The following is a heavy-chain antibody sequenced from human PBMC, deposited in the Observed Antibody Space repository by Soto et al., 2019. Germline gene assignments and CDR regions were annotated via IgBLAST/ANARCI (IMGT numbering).Heavy chain of an antibody. V-gene: IGHV1-69*12. Sequence: QVQLVQSGAEVKKPGSSVKVSCKASGGTFSSYAISWVRQAPGQGLEWMGGIIPLFGTANYAQKFKGRVTITADESTSTAYMELSSLRPEDTAVYYCARDLAGPKAANSYYYGMDVWGQGTTVTVSS. D-gene: IGHD6-13*01. CDR2: IIPLFGTA. CDR1: GGTFSSYA. CDR3: ARDLAGPKAANSYYYGMDV. J-gene: IGHJ6*02.